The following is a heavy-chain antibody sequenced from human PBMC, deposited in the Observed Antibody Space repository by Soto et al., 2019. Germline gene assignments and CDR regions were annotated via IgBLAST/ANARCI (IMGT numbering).Heavy chain of an antibody. J-gene: IGHJ4*02. CDR3: AKDYYDSSGYYEGYFDY. CDR2: ISGSGGST. D-gene: IGHD3-22*01. CDR1: GFTFSSYA. V-gene: IGHV3-23*01. Sequence: AGGSLRLSCAASGFTFSSYAMSWVRQAPGKGLEWVSAISGSGGSTYYADSVKGRFTISRDNSKNTLYLQMNSLRAEDTAVYYCAKDYYDSSGYYEGYFDYWGQGTLVTV.